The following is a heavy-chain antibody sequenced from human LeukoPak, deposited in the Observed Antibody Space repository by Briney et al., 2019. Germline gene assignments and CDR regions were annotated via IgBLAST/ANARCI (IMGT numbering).Heavy chain of an antibody. CDR1: GFTFSSYS. Sequence: GGSLRLSCAASGFTFSSYSMNWVRQAPGKGLEWVSYISSSSSTIYYADSVKGRFTISRDNAKNSLYLQMNSLRAEDTAVYYCARDADYYDSSGYYLAYDAFDIWGQGTMVTVSS. V-gene: IGHV3-48*01. CDR2: ISSSSSTI. J-gene: IGHJ3*02. CDR3: ARDADYYDSSGYYLAYDAFDI. D-gene: IGHD3-22*01.